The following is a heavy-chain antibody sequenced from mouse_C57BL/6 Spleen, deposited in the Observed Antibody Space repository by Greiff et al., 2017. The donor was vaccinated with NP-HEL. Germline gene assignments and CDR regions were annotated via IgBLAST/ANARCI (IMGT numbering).Heavy chain of an antibody. J-gene: IGHJ2*01. Sequence: EVMLVESGGGLVQPGGSLKLSCAASGFTFSDYYMYWVRQTPEKRLEWVAYISNGGGSTYYPDTVKGRFTISRDNAKNTLYLQMSRLKSEDTAMYYCARQTAQGIFDYWGQGTTLTVSS. CDR2: ISNGGGST. CDR3: ARQTAQGIFDY. CDR1: GFTFSDYY. V-gene: IGHV5-12*01. D-gene: IGHD3-2*02.